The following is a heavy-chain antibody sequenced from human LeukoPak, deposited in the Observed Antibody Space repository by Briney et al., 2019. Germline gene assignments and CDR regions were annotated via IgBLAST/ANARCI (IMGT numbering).Heavy chain of an antibody. Sequence: GGSLRLSCAASGFTFSSYAMSWVRQAPGKGLEWVSAISGSGGSTYYADSVKGRFTISRDNSKNTLYLQMNSLRAEDTAVYYCATGSRRTPPQWLVYYWGQGTLVTVSS. CDR1: GFTFSSYA. CDR2: ISGSGGST. V-gene: IGHV3-23*01. CDR3: ATGSRRTPPQWLVYY. J-gene: IGHJ4*02. D-gene: IGHD6-19*01.